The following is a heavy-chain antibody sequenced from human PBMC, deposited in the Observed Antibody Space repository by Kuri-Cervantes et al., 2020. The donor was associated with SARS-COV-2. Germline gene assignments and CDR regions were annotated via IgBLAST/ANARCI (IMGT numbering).Heavy chain of an antibody. CDR3: ARTYDFWSGYSSALIDY. Sequence: GESLKISCAASGFTFSSYEMNWVRQAPGKGLEWVSYISSSGSTIYYADSVKGRFTISRDNAKNSLYLQMNSLRAEGTAVYYCARTYDFWSGYSSALIDYWGQGTLVTVSS. CDR1: GFTFSSYE. V-gene: IGHV3-48*03. D-gene: IGHD3-3*01. CDR2: ISSSGSTI. J-gene: IGHJ4*02.